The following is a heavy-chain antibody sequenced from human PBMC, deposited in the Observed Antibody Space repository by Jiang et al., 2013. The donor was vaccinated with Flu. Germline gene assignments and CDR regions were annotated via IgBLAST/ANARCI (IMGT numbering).Heavy chain of an antibody. Sequence: LLKPSETLSLTCTVSGGSISSHYWSWIRQPQEGLEWIGYIYYSGSTNYNPSLKSRVTISVDTSKNQFSLKLSSVTAADTAVYYCARDKGYYDSSGYAFDIWGQGTMVTVSS. CDR3: ARDKGYYDSSGYAFDI. CDR1: GGSISSHY. CDR2: IYYSGST. J-gene: IGHJ3*02. D-gene: IGHD3-22*01. V-gene: IGHV4-59*11.